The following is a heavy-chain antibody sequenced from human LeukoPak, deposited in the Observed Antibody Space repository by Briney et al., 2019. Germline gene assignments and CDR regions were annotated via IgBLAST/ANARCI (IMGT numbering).Heavy chain of an antibody. CDR1: GGSFSGYY. Sequence: SETLSLTCAVYGGSFSGYYWSWIRQPPGKGLEWIGEINHSGSTNYNPSLKSRVTISVDTSKNQFSLKLSSVTAADTAVYYCAKESSGYDSNYYYYYYMDVWGKGTTVTISS. CDR3: AKESSGYDSNYYYYYYMDV. J-gene: IGHJ6*03. D-gene: IGHD5-12*01. V-gene: IGHV4-34*01. CDR2: INHSGST.